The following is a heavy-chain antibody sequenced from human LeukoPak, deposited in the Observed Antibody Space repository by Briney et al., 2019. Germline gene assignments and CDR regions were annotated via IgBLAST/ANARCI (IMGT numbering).Heavy chain of an antibody. CDR1: GGSFSGYY. D-gene: IGHD3-10*01. Sequence: SETLSLTCAVYGGSFSGYYWSWIRQPPGKGLEWIGEINHSGSTNYNPSLKSRVTISVDTSKNQFSLKLSSVTAADTAVYYCASSTVGYGSGSYDYWGQGTLVTVSP. V-gene: IGHV4-34*01. CDR3: ASSTVGYGSGSYDY. CDR2: INHSGST. J-gene: IGHJ4*02.